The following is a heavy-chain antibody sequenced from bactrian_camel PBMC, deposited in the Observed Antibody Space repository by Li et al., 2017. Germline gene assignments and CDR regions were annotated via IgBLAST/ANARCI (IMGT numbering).Heavy chain of an antibody. CDR2: IDSDNMT. D-gene: IGHD1*01. CDR1: EYYYSGYC. CDR3: AAQYTGISGCYATSLAPASFDY. V-gene: IGHV3S53*01. Sequence: VQLVESGGGSVQAGGSLRLSCEVSEYYYSGYCLGWFRQAPLQERKPIATIDSDNMTTYADFLQGRFTISKINAEKTLYLQMSNLKPEDTATYYCAAQYTGISGCYATSLAPASFDYWGQGTQVTVSS. J-gene: IGHJ4*01.